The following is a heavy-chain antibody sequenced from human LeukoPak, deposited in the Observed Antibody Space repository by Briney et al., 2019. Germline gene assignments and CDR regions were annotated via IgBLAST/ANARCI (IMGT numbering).Heavy chain of an antibody. V-gene: IGHV1-69*06. J-gene: IGHJ4*02. D-gene: IGHD5-18*01. CDR2: IIPIFGTA. CDR1: GGTFSSYA. Sequence: ASVKVSCKASGGTFSSYAISWVRQAPGQGLEWMGGIIPIFGTANYAQKFQGRVTITADKSTSTAYMELSSLRSEDTAVYYCARTWHTAMALFDYWGQGTLVTVSS. CDR3: ARTWHTAMALFDY.